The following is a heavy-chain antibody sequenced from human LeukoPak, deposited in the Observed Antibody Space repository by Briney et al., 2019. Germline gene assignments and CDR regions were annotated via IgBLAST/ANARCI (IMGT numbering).Heavy chain of an antibody. CDR2: INHSGST. D-gene: IGHD6-13*01. J-gene: IGHJ4*02. V-gene: IGHV4-34*01. CDR3: ASRPGGSTWYGVFDY. CDR1: GGSFSGYY. Sequence: SETLSLTCAVYGGSFSGYYWSWIRQPPGKGLEWIGEINHSGSTNYNPSLKSRVTISVDTSKNQFSLKLSSVTAADTAVYYCASRPGGSTWYGVFDYWSRGTLVTVSS.